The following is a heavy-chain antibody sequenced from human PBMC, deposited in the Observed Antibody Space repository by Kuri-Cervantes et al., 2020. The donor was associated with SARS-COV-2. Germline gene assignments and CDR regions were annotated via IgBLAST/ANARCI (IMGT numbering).Heavy chain of an antibody. Sequence: SETLSLTCTVSGGSISSYYWSWIRQPPGKGLEWIGYIYYSGSTNYNPSLKSRVTISVDTSKNQFSLKLSSVTAADTAVYYCARALWSGYCTFDIWGRGTMVTVSS. CDR3: ARALWSGYCTFDI. D-gene: IGHD3-3*01. V-gene: IGHV4-59*01. J-gene: IGHJ3*02. CDR2: IYYSGST. CDR1: GGSISSYY.